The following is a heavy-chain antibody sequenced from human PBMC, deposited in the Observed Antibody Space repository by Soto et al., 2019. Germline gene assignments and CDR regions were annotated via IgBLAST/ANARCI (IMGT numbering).Heavy chain of an antibody. CDR2: INPKSVGT. Sequence: ASVKVSCKASGYTFTVYYMHWVRPAPGQGLEWMGWINPKSVGTMYPQKFQGRVTMTWDTSISTAYMALTRLRSDDTAVYYCARDLAKGGGSAGFDYWGQGTLVTVSS. D-gene: IGHD1-26*01. CDR3: ARDLAKGGGSAGFDY. J-gene: IGHJ4*02. V-gene: IGHV1-2*02. CDR1: GYTFTVYY.